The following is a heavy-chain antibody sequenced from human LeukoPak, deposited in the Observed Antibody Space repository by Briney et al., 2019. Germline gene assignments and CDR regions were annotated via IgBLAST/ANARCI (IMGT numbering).Heavy chain of an antibody. CDR1: GYSFTDYF. V-gene: IGHV1-2*02. Sequence: ASVTVSCMASGYSFTDYFMQWVRQAPGQGLERMGWINPNSGDTNYAQKFQGRVTMSRDTTISTGYVELSRPRSDDAAGYFCARRFYYAMYVWGQGTTVTVSS. CDR3: ARRFYYAMYV. CDR2: INPNSGDT. D-gene: IGHD3-16*01. J-gene: IGHJ6*02.